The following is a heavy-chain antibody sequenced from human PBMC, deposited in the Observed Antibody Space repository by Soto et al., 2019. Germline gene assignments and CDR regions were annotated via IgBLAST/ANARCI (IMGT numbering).Heavy chain of an antibody. CDR1: GYTFTTYG. CDR3: ARPFARRYYYNMDV. V-gene: IGHV1-18*01. Sequence: QVQLEQSGDEVKKPGASVKVSCKASGYTFTTYGITWVRQAPGQGLEWMGWISPYNGNTNYTQKFQGRVTLTTDTSTSTAYMELRSLRSDDTAVDYCARPFARRYYYNMDVWGQGNKVTVSS. CDR2: ISPYNGNT. J-gene: IGHJ6*03.